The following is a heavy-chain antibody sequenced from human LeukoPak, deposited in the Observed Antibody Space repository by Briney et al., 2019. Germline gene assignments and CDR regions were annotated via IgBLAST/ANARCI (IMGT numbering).Heavy chain of an antibody. J-gene: IGHJ3*02. V-gene: IGHV3-9*01. CDR2: ISWNSGSI. CDR3: AKAYSSGWHSAFDI. D-gene: IGHD6-19*01. Sequence: GGSLRLSCAASGFTFDDYAMHWVRQAPGKGLEWVSGISWNSGSIGYADSVKGRFTISRDNAKNSLYLQMNSLRAEDTALYYCAKAYSSGWHSAFDIWGQGTMVTVSS. CDR1: GFTFDDYA.